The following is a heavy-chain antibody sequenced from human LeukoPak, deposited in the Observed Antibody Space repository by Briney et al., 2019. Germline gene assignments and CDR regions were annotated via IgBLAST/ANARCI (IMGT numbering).Heavy chain of an antibody. V-gene: IGHV1-2*02. CDR1: GYTFTGYY. D-gene: IGHD2/OR15-2a*01. CDR3: ARDSMTPLSMGFDY. CDR2: INPNSGGT. J-gene: IGHJ4*02. Sequence: GASVKVSCKASGYTFTGYYMHWVRQAPGQGLEWMGWINPNSGGTNYAQKFQGRVTMTRDTSISTAYMELSGLRSDDTAVYYCARDSMTPLSMGFDYWGQGTLVTVSS.